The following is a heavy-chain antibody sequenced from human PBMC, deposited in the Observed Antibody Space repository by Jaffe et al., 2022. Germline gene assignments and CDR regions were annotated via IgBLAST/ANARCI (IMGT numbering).Heavy chain of an antibody. D-gene: IGHD6-19*01. CDR3: AKGGSSSGWYGSGYYFDY. V-gene: IGHV3-23*01. CDR2: ISGSGGST. J-gene: IGHJ4*02. Sequence: EVQLLESGGGLVQPGGSLRLSCAASGFTFSSYAMSWVRQAPGKGLEWVSAISGSGGSTYYADSVKGRFTISRDNSKNTLYLQMNSLRAEDTAVYYCAKGGSSSGWYGSGYYFDYWGQGTLVTVSS. CDR1: GFTFSSYA.